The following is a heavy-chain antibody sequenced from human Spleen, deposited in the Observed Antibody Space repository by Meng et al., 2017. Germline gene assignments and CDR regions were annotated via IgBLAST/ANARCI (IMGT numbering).Heavy chain of an antibody. CDR3: ARDADGSGSYYYFDY. CDR1: GFTFSSYA. D-gene: IGHD3-10*01. CDR2: ISGSGGST. V-gene: IGHV3-23*01. J-gene: IGHJ4*02. Sequence: GGSLRLSCATSGFTFSSYAMNWVRQAPGKGLEWVSAISGSGGSTYYADSVKGRFTISRDNSKNTLYLQMNSLRAEDTAVYYCARDADGSGSYYYFDYWGQGTLVTVSS.